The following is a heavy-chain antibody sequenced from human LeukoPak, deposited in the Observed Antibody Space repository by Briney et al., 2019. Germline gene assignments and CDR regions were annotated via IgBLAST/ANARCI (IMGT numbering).Heavy chain of an antibody. CDR2: INPNSGGT. J-gene: IGHJ6*03. D-gene: IGHD5-12*01. V-gene: IGHV1-2*02. CDR3: ARNGYSGYDLNYYYYYMDV. Sequence: ASVKVSCKASGYTFTGYYMHWVRQAPGQGLEWMGWINPNSGGTNYAQKFQGRVTMTRDTSISTAYMELSRLRSDDTAVYYCARNGYSGYDLNYYYYYMDVWGKGTTVTVSS. CDR1: GYTFTGYY.